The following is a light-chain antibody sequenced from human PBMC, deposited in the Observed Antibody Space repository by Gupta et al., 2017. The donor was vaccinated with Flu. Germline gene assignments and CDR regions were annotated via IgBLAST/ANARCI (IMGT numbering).Light chain of an antibody. J-gene: IGKJ1*01. Sequence: EIVLTQTPATLSLSQGERATLSCRASTNVSSYLDWYQQKPGQPPRRLLYDASNRGTGIPARFSGSGSGTDFSPTIGNREPEDVSVYYCQQRSNWPPWTFGQGTKVEIK. CDR1: TNVSSY. CDR3: QQRSNWPPWT. CDR2: DAS. V-gene: IGKV3-11*01.